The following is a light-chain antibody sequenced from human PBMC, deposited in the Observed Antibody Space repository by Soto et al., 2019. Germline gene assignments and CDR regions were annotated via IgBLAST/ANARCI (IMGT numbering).Light chain of an antibody. Sequence: QSALTQPPSVSGSPGQSVAISCTGTSSDVGGYNYVSWYQQHPGKAPKLMIYEVTKRPSGVPDRFSGSKSGNTASLTVSGLQAEDEADYYCTSYAGSNTFVVYGGGTQLTVL. CDR2: EVT. CDR3: TSYAGSNTFVV. CDR1: SSDVGGYNY. V-gene: IGLV2-8*01. J-gene: IGLJ3*02.